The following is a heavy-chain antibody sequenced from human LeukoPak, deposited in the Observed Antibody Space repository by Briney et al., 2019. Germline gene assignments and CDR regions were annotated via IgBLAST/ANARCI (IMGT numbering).Heavy chain of an antibody. Sequence: GASVKVSCKASGYTFTSYDINWVRQATGQGLEWMGWMNPNSGNTGYAQKFQGRVTMTRNTSISTAYMELSSLRSEDTAVYYGARDSSLGVYYFDCWGQGTLVTVSS. CDR3: ARDSSLGVYYFDC. D-gene: IGHD6-6*01. CDR1: GYTFTSYD. CDR2: MNPNSGNT. V-gene: IGHV1-8*01. J-gene: IGHJ4*02.